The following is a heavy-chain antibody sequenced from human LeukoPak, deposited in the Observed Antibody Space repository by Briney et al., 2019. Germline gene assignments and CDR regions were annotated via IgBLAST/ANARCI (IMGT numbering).Heavy chain of an antibody. J-gene: IGHJ3*02. Sequence: SETLSLTCTVSDGSISSYYWSWIRQPPGKGLEWIGYIYYSGGTNYNPSLKSRVTISVDTSKNQFSLKLSSVTAADTAVYYCARVHVLRYFDWLFDAFDIWGQGTMVTVSS. CDR2: IYYSGGT. CDR1: DGSISSYY. CDR3: ARVHVLRYFDWLFDAFDI. V-gene: IGHV4-59*01. D-gene: IGHD3-9*01.